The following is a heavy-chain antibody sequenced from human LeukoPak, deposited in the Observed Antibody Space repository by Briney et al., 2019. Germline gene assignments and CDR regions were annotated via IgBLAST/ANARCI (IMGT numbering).Heavy chain of an antibody. CDR1: GFTFSSYA. V-gene: IGHV3-23*01. CDR3: AMEMATTPYYFGY. CDR2: ISGSGGST. J-gene: IGHJ4*02. Sequence: GGSLRLSCAASGFTFSSYAMSWVCQAPGKGLEWVSAISGSGGSTYYADSVKGRSTISRDNSKNTLYLQMNSLRAEDTAVYYCAMEMATTPYYFGYWGQGTLVTVSS. D-gene: IGHD5-24*01.